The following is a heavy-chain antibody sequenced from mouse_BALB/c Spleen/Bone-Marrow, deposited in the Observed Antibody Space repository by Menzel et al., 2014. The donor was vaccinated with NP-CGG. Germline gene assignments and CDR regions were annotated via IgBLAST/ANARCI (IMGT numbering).Heavy chain of an antibody. Sequence: VQLKQSGPELVKPGASVKMSCKASGYTFTSYVMHWVKQKPGQGLEWIGYINPYNDGTKYNEKFKGKATLTSDKSSSTAYMELSSLTSEDSAVYYCAYGSSYGRVDYWGQGTSVTVSP. CDR3: AYGSSYGRVDY. CDR1: GYTFTSYV. V-gene: IGHV1-14*01. D-gene: IGHD1-1*01. J-gene: IGHJ4*01. CDR2: INPYNDGT.